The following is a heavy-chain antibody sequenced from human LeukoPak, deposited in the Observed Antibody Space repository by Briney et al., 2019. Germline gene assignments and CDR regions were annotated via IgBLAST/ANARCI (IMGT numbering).Heavy chain of an antibody. J-gene: IGHJ6*02. D-gene: IGHD2-2*01. CDR2: LCYSAST. CDR3: ARSPLIVVVPAANYYYYYGMDV. CDR1: GGSISSGDYY. Sequence: SQTLSLTCTVSGGSISSGDYYWSWIRQPPGKGLEWIGYLCYSASTNYNPSLKSRVTISVDTSKNQFSLKLSSVTAADTAVYYCARSPLIVVVPAANYYYYYGMDVWGRGTTVT. V-gene: IGHV4-30-4*01.